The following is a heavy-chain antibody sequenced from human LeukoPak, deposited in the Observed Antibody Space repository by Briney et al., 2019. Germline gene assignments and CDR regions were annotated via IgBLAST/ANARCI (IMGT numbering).Heavy chain of an antibody. CDR2: INHSGST. V-gene: IGHV4-34*01. Sequence: PSETLSLTCAAYGGSFSGYYWSWIRQPRGKGLEWIGEINHSGSTNYNPSLKSRVTISIDTSKNQFSLKLSSVTAADTAVYYCARHGWHAWYFDLWGRGTLVTVSS. CDR1: GGSFSGYY. CDR3: ARHGWHAWYFDL. D-gene: IGHD6-19*01. J-gene: IGHJ2*01.